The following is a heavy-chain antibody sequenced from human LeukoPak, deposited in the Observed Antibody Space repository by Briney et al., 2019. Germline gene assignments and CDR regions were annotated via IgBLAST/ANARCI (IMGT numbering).Heavy chain of an antibody. V-gene: IGHV3-23*01. D-gene: IGHD5-18*01. Sequence: GGSLRLSCAASGFTFSSYVMSWVRQAPGKGLEWVSAISGSGGSTYYADSVKGRFTISRDNSKNTLYLQMNSLRAEDTAVYYCAKLLQLWPTPCDYWGQGTLVTVSS. CDR1: GFTFSSYV. CDR2: ISGSGGST. J-gene: IGHJ4*02. CDR3: AKLLQLWPTPCDY.